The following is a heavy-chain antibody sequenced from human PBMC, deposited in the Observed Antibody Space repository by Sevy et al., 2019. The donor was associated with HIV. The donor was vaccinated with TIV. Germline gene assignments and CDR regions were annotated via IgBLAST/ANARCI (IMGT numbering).Heavy chain of an antibody. J-gene: IGHJ4*02. CDR1: GFTFSNYW. Sequence: GGSLRLSCAASGFTFSNYWMTWVRQAPGKGLEWVANIKQDGSEKYYVDSVKGRFTISRDNVQNSLYLQMNSLRAEDTAGYYWARRGALDYWGQGTLVTVSS. D-gene: IGHD5-12*01. CDR2: IKQDGSEK. V-gene: IGHV3-7*03. CDR3: ARRGALDY.